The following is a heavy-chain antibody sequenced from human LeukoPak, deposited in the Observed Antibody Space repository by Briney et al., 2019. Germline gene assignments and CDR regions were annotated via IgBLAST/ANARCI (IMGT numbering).Heavy chain of an antibody. D-gene: IGHD1-1*01. CDR3: AKDSSVRYFDY. CDR2: ISGSGGST. CDR1: GFTFSSYA. J-gene: IGHJ4*02. V-gene: IGHV3-23*01. Sequence: GGSLKLSCAASGFTFSSYAMSWVRQAPGKGLERVSAISGSGGSTYYADSVKGRFTISRDNSKNTLYLQINSLRAEDTAVYYCAKDSSVRYFDYWGQGTLVTVSS.